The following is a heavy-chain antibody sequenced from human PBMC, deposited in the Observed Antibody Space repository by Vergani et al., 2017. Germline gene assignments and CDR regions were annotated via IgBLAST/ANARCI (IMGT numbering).Heavy chain of an antibody. CDR1: GYTFTGYY. CDR3: ARGDSSGGLTRVNWFDP. Sequence: QVQLVQSGAEVKKPGASVKVSCKASGYTFTGYYMHWVRQAPGQGLEWMGWINPNSGGTNYAQKFQGRVTMTRDTSISTAFMELSRLRSDDTAVYYCARGDSSGGLTRVNWFDPWGQGTLVTVSS. J-gene: IGHJ5*02. V-gene: IGHV1-2*02. CDR2: INPNSGGT. D-gene: IGHD6-19*01.